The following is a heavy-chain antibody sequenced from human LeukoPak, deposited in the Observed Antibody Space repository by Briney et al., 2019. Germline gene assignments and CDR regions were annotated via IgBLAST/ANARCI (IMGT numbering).Heavy chain of an antibody. V-gene: IGHV4-59*01. Sequence: SETLSLTCTVSGGSISSYYWSWLRQPPGKGLEWIGYIYYSGSTNYNPSLKSRVTISVDTPKNQFSLKLSSVTAADTAVYYCARDEMNGFLDYWGQGTLVTVSS. D-gene: IGHD3-3*01. J-gene: IGHJ4*02. CDR2: IYYSGST. CDR1: GGSISSYY. CDR3: ARDEMNGFLDY.